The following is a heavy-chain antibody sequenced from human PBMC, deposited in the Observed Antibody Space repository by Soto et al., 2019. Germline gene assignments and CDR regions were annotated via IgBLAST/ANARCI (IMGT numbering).Heavy chain of an antibody. D-gene: IGHD3-3*01. V-gene: IGHV4-31*03. CDR1: GGSISSGGYY. CDR2: IYYSGST. Sequence: LSLTCTVSGGSISSGGYYWSWIRQHPGKGLEWIGYIYYSGSTYYNPSLKSRVTISVDTSKNQFSLKLSSVTAADTAVYYCASLGGVVWNIDYWGQGTLVTVSS. CDR3: ASLGGVVWNIDY. J-gene: IGHJ4*02.